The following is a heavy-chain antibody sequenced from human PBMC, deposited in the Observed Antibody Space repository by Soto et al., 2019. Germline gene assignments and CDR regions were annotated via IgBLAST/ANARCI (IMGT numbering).Heavy chain of an antibody. J-gene: IGHJ6*02. D-gene: IGHD6-13*01. CDR1: GYTFTSYY. CDR2: INPSGGST. Sequence: ASVKVSCKASGYTFTSYYMHWVRQAPGQGLEWMGIINPSGGSTSYAQKFQGRVTMTRDTSTSTVYMELSSLRSEDTAVYYCARERMGAAADLYYYYYYGMDVWGQGTTVTVS. V-gene: IGHV1-46*01. CDR3: ARERMGAAADLYYYYYYGMDV.